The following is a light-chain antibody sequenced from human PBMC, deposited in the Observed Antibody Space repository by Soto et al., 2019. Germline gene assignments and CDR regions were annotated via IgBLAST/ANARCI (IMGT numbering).Light chain of an antibody. CDR1: SSDVGGDDY. J-gene: IGLJ1*01. Sequence: QSALTQPASVSGSPGQSITISCTGSSSDVGGDDYVSWYQQYPGKAPRLMIYDVSTRPSVVSDRFSGSKSGNTASLTISGLQAEDEADYYCSSYINFSTYVFGTGTKLTVL. V-gene: IGLV2-14*01. CDR3: SSYINFSTYV. CDR2: DVS.